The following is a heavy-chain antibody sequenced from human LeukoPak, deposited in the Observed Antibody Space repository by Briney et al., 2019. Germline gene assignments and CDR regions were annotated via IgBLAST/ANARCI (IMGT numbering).Heavy chain of an antibody. CDR2: IRTKTDGGTT. CDR3: TTEWTYDSSGHGY. CDR1: GFTFIKAW. V-gene: IGHV3-15*01. D-gene: IGHD3-22*01. J-gene: IGHJ4*02. Sequence: KPGGSLRLSCAASGFTFIKAWMSWVRQAPGKGLEWVGRIRTKTDGGTTDYAAPVKGRFTISRDDSKNTLYLQMNSLKTEDTAVYYCTTEWTYDSSGHGYWGQGTLVTVSS.